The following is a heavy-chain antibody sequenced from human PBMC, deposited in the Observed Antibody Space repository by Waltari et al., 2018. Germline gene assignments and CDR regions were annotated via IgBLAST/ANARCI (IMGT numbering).Heavy chain of an antibody. D-gene: IGHD1-26*01. CDR3: ARLGVSHFDY. CDR2: ISATSSSI. Sequence: EILVVESGGGLVQPGGSLRLSCAASGFPFSSYRMTWVRQAPGKGLEWGSDISATSSSIYYADSVKGRFTISRDNAQNSLYLQMNSLRAEDTALYYCARLGVSHFDYWGQGTLVTVSS. J-gene: IGHJ4*02. CDR1: GFPFSSYR. V-gene: IGHV3-48*04.